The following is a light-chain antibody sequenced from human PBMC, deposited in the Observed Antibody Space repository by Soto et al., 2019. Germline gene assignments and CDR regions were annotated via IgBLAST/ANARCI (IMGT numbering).Light chain of an antibody. V-gene: IGLV2-23*01. J-gene: IGLJ1*01. CDR2: EGN. Sequence: QSALTQPASVSGSPGQSITISCTGTSSDVGSYNLVSWYQQRPGQAPKLIIYEGNKRPSGVSNRFSASKSANTASLTISGLQAEDEADYYCCSYAGSSTVYVFGTGTKVTV. CDR1: SSDVGSYNL. CDR3: CSYAGSSTVYV.